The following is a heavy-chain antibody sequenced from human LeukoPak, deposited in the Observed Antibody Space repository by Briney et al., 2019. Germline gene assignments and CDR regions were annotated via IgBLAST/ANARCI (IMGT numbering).Heavy chain of an antibody. CDR1: GGSIRSSSHY. Sequence: SETLSLTCTVSGGSIRSSSHYWGWIRQPPGKGLEWIGSIYYSGSTYYNPSLKSRVTISVDTSRNQFSLKLSSVTAADTAVYYCARCRDWNYFIMDVWGKGTTVTVSS. V-gene: IGHV4-39*01. D-gene: IGHD1-7*01. J-gene: IGHJ6*04. CDR3: ARCRDWNYFIMDV. CDR2: IYYSGST.